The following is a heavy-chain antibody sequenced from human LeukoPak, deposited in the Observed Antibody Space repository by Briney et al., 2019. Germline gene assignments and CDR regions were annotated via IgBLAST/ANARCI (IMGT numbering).Heavy chain of an antibody. Sequence: GGSLRLSCAASGFTFSSYAMHWVRQAPGKGLEWVAVISNDGSNKYYADSVKGRFTISRDNSKNTLYLQMNSLRAEDTAVYYCARDWYYYGSGSPPRDWFDPWGQGTLVTVSS. CDR2: ISNDGSNK. J-gene: IGHJ5*02. D-gene: IGHD3-10*01. V-gene: IGHV3-30-3*01. CDR1: GFTFSSYA. CDR3: ARDWYYYGSGSPPRDWFDP.